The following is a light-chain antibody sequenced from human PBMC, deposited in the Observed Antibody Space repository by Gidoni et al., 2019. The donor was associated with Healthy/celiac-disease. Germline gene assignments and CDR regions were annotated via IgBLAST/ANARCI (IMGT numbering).Light chain of an antibody. J-gene: IGKJ1*01. V-gene: IGKV4-1*01. CDR1: QSVLYSSNNKNY. CDR2: WAS. CDR3: QQYYSTPRT. Sequence: DIVMTQSPDSPAVSLGERATIHCKSSQSVLYSSNNKNYLAWYQQKPGQPPKLLIYWASTRESGVPDRFSGSGSGTDFTLTISSLQAEDVAVYYCQQYYSTPRTFGQXTKVEIK.